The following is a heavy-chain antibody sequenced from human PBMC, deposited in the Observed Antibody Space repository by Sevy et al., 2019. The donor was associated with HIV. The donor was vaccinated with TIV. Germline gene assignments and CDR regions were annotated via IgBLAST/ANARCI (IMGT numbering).Heavy chain of an antibody. CDR2: MNQGGTER. J-gene: IGHJ4*02. CDR1: GFSFSTYW. D-gene: IGHD3-16*01. CDR3: VREGLGGFSYSLDC. V-gene: IGHV3-7*01. Sequence: GSLRLSCAASGFSFSTYWMTWVRQAPGKGLEWVATMNQGGTERKYVDSVKGRFTISRDNTKTSLFLQMNSLSAEDTGVYYCVREGLGGFSYSLDCWGQGTLVTVSS.